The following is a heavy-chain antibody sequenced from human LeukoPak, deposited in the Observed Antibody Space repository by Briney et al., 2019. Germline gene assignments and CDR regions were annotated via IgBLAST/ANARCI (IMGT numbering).Heavy chain of an antibody. V-gene: IGHV3-11*06. J-gene: IGHJ4*02. D-gene: IGHD1-26*01. CDR3: ATDRVSVGSRHFDS. CDR2: ISSSTHYR. CDR1: GGSFSGYY. Sequence: KPSETLSLTCAVYGGSFSGYYWSRIRQAPGKGLEWVSSISSSTHYRYYVDSVKGRFTISRDNAKNSLYLQMNSLRAEDTAVYYCATDRVSVGSRHFDSWGQGTLVTVSS.